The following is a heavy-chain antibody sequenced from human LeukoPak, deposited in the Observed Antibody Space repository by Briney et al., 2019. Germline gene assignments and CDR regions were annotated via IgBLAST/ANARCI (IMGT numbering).Heavy chain of an antibody. CDR3: GGAAAGTGYYYGMDV. CDR2: ISGDGGST. V-gene: IGHV3-43*02. Sequence: GGSLRLSCATSGFTFTSHAMTWVRQAPGKGLEWVSLISGDGGSTYYADSVKGRFTFSRDNSKNSPYLQMNSLRTEDTALYYCGGAAAGTGYYYGMDVWGQGTTVTVSS. CDR1: GFTFTSHA. D-gene: IGHD6-13*01. J-gene: IGHJ6*02.